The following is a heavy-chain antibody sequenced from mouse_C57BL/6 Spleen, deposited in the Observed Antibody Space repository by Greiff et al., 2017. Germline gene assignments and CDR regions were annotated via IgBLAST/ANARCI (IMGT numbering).Heavy chain of an antibody. D-gene: IGHD1-1*01. Sequence: EVKLQESGGGLVQPGGSMKLSCVASGFTFSNYWMNWVRQSPEKGLEWVAQIRLKSDNYATHYAESVKGRFTISRDDSKSSVYLQMNNLRAEDTGIYYCTAITTVVRSFDYWGQGTTLTVSS. CDR2: IRLKSDNYAT. V-gene: IGHV6-3*01. CDR1: GFTFSNYW. J-gene: IGHJ2*01. CDR3: TAITTVVRSFDY.